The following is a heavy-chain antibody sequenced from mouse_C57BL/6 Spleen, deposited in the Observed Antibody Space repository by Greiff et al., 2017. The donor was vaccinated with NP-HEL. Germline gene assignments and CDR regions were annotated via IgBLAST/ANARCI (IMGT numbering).Heavy chain of an antibody. J-gene: IGHJ2*01. CDR2: INYDGSST. CDR3: ARSNWSYSFAS. Sequence: EVKLVESEGGLVQPGSSMKLSCTASGFTFSDYYMAWVRQVPEKGLEWVANINYDGSSTYYLDSLKSRFIFSRDNAKNILYLHMSTLNSEDTAPYYCARSNWSYSFASWGQGTTLPVSS. D-gene: IGHD4-1*01. V-gene: IGHV5-16*01. CDR1: GFTFSDYY.